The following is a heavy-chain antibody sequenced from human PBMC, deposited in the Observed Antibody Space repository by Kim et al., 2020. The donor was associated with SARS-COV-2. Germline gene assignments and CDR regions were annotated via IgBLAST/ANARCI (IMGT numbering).Heavy chain of an antibody. CDR2: YAT. D-gene: IGHD1-26*01. CDR3: ASGNQYGLDV. Sequence: YATAYAVWVTGRFIISRDDSKDTVYLQMPSLKTDDTAVYYCASGNQYGLDVWGQGTTVTVSS. J-gene: IGHJ6*02. V-gene: IGHV3-73*01.